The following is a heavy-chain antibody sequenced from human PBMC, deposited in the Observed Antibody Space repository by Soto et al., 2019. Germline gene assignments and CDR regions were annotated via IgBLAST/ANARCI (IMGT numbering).Heavy chain of an antibody. D-gene: IGHD3-3*01. V-gene: IGHV3-33*01. Sequence: QVQLVESGGGVVQPGRSLRLSCAASGFTFSSYGMHWVRQAPGKGLEWVAVIWYDGSNKYYADSVKGRFTISRDNSKNKLYLQMNSLRAEDTAVYYCAREYYDFWRGMAELPSDYWGQGTLVTVSS. CDR1: GFTFSSYG. J-gene: IGHJ4*02. CDR3: AREYYDFWRGMAELPSDY. CDR2: IWYDGSNK.